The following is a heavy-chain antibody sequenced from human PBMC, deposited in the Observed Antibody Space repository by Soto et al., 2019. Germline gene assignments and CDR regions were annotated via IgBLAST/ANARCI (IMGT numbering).Heavy chain of an antibody. D-gene: IGHD2-15*01. Sequence: QVQLVQSGAEVKKPGASVKVSCKASGYTFTSYGISWVRQAPGQGLEWMGWISAYNGNTNYAQKLQGRVTMTTDTSTSTAYMELRSLRSDDTAVYYCARAKGFSYCSGGSCHGNWFDPWGQGTLVTVSS. J-gene: IGHJ5*02. CDR2: ISAYNGNT. CDR3: ARAKGFSYCSGGSCHGNWFDP. CDR1: GYTFTSYG. V-gene: IGHV1-18*01.